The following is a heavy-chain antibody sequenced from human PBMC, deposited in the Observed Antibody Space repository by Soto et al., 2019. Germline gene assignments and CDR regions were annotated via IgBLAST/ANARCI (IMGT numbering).Heavy chain of an antibody. D-gene: IGHD2-21*02. Sequence: SETLSLTCTVSGGSIPSYYWSWIRQPPGKGLEWIGYMYNTGSTIYNPSLKSRVTISVDTSKNQFSLKLNSVTAADTAVYYCARDLWGYCGADCYPLDVWGQGTRVT. CDR2: MYNTGST. CDR1: GGSIPSYY. J-gene: IGHJ6*02. CDR3: ARDLWGYCGADCYPLDV. V-gene: IGHV4-59*01.